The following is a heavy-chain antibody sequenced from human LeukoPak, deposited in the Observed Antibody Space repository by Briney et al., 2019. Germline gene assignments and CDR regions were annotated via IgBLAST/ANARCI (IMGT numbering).Heavy chain of an antibody. CDR1: GDSVSINSAA. J-gene: IGHJ6*02. Sequence: SQTLSLTCAISGDSVSINSAAWNWIRQSPSRGLEWLGRTYYRSKWYNDYAVSVKSRITINPNTSKNQFSLQLNSVTPEDTAVYYCAREGVSSRITWYYYYYGMDVWGQGTTVTVSS. CDR2: TYYRSKWYN. D-gene: IGHD6-13*01. CDR3: AREGVSSRITWYYYYYGMDV. V-gene: IGHV6-1*01.